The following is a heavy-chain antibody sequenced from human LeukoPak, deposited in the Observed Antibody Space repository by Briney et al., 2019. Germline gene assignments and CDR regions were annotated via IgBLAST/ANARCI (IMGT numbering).Heavy chain of an antibody. Sequence: GGSLRLSCATSGLPFSDFSMSWVRQAPGKGLEWISTTNSGGTSTYYAESVKGRFTISRDNSRNTLYLQMSSLRVEDTAVYYCAKQSYARSLGEGGPGTLVSVSS. J-gene: IGHJ4*02. CDR2: TNSGGTST. D-gene: IGHD2-8*01. V-gene: IGHV3-23*01. CDR1: GLPFSDFS. CDR3: AKQSYARSLGE.